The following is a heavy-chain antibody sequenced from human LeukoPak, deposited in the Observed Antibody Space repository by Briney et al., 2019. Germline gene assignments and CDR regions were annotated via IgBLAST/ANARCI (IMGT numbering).Heavy chain of an antibody. J-gene: IGHJ6*03. CDR1: GYTFNSYG. Sequence: ASVKVSCKASGYTFNSYGFSWVRQAPGQGLEWVGWISNYNGDTRYAQKFQGRVTMTTDTSTRTSNMELRNLGSDDTAVYYCARADRVQYYYYYMDVWGEGTTVTVSS. CDR3: ARADRVQYYYYYMDV. V-gene: IGHV1-18*01. CDR2: ISNYNGDT.